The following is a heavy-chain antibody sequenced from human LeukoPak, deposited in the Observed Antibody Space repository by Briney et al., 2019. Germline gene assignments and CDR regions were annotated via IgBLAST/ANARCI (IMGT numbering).Heavy chain of an antibody. CDR2: ISSSGNDI. CDR3: ARDRGLDV. Sequence: GGSLRLSCAASGFTFSSYEMNGVRQAPGKGLEWVSYISSSGNDIYYADSVKGRFTISRDNAKNSLYLQMNSLRAEDTAVYYCARDRGLDVWGQGTTVTVSS. J-gene: IGHJ6*02. V-gene: IGHV3-48*03. CDR1: GFTFSSYE.